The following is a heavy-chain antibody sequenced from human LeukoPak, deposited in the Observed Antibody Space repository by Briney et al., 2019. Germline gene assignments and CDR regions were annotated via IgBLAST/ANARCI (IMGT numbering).Heavy chain of an antibody. J-gene: IGHJ4*02. V-gene: IGHV3-43*02. CDR3: AKLAGQTDS. CDR1: GFTFDDYA. CDR2: ISDNGKRT. Sequence: GGSLRLSCAASGFTFDDYAMHWFRQGPGKGLEWVSLISDNGKRTFYAESVKGRFTISRDNSKNTLYLQMNSLRAEDAAVYYCAKLAGQTDSWGQGTLVTVSS. D-gene: IGHD2-15*01.